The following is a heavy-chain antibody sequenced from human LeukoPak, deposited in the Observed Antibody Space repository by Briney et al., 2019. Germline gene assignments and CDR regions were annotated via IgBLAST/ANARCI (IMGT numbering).Heavy chain of an antibody. CDR2: IWYDGSNK. V-gene: IGHV3-33*01. J-gene: IGHJ5*02. D-gene: IGHD3-22*01. CDR3: ARDYYDSGLYQGPYNWFDP. CDR1: GFTFSSYG. Sequence: GGSLRLSCAASGFTFSSYGMHWVRQAPGKGLEWVAVIWYDGSNKYYADSVKGRFTISRDNSKNTLYLQMNSLRAEDTAVYYCARDYYDSGLYQGPYNWFDPWGQGTLVTVSS.